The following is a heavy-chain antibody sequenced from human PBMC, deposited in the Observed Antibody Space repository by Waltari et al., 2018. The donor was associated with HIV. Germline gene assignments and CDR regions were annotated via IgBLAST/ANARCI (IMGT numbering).Heavy chain of an antibody. J-gene: IGHJ3*02. V-gene: IGHV3-30-3*01. D-gene: IGHD3-22*01. CDR2: ISFDGSSA. CDR3: ARDSLYSDSSGYYFRPFDM. Sequence: QDKLVESGGGVVQPGRSLRLSCAASGFPFSRYAMHWFRQAPGKGREWVAVISFDGSSAYYADSVKGRFTISKDNPKNTLYLQMKSLITEDTAVYFCARDSLYSDSSGYYFRPFDMWGQGTMVTVSS. CDR1: GFPFSRYA.